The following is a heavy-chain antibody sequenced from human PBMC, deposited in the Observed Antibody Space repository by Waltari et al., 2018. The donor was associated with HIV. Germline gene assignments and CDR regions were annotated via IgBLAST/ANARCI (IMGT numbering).Heavy chain of an antibody. CDR3: ARSWFGESGPRGAFDI. CDR1: RDSISSYY. J-gene: IGHJ3*02. V-gene: IGHV4-59*01. Sequence: QVQLQESGPGQVKPSETLSLSCTVPRDSISSYYWSWIRQPPGKGLEWIGYIYYSRSTNYNPSLESRVTLSVDTSKSQFSLRLSSVTAADTAVYYCARSWFGESGPRGAFDIWGQGTMVTVSS. CDR2: IYYSRST. D-gene: IGHD3-10*01.